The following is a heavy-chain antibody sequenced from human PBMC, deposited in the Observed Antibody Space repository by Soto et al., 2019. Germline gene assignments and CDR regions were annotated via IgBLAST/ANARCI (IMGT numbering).Heavy chain of an antibody. D-gene: IGHD3-22*01. J-gene: IGHJ6*02. CDR1: GYSFTSYW. CDR3: ARSYYYDSSGYYYDGYYYYGMDV. CDR2: IDPSDSYT. Sequence: GESLKISCKGSGYSFTSYWISWVRQMPGKGLEWTGRIDPSDSYTNYSPSFQGHVTISADKSISTAYLQWSSLKASDTATYYCARSYYYDSSGYYYDGYYYYGMDVRGQGTTVTVSS. V-gene: IGHV5-10-1*01.